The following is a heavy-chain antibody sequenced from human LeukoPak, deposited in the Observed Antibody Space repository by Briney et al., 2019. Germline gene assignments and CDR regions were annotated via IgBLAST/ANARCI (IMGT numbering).Heavy chain of an antibody. CDR3: ARDRGYYDSSGLPGHWFDP. CDR2: IIPIIGTA. CDR1: GGTFSSYA. J-gene: IGHJ5*02. Sequence: SVKVSCKASGGTFSSYAINWVRQAPGQGLEWMGGIIPIIGTANYAQKFQGRVTITADKSTSTAYMELSSLRSEDTAVYYCARDRGYYDSSGLPGHWFDPWGQGTLVTVSS. D-gene: IGHD3-22*01. V-gene: IGHV1-69*06.